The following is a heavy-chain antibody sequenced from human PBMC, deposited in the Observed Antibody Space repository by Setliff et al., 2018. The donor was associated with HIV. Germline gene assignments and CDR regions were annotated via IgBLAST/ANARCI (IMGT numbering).Heavy chain of an antibody. CDR3: ARSQPDTIFGVVIFDY. D-gene: IGHD3-3*01. Sequence: LSLTCTVSGGSISSSGPGYYWGWVRQAPGGGLEWIGSVYYSGSTYYNPPLKSRVTISLDTSKNQLSLRLTSMTAADTAVYYCARSQPDTIFGVVIFDYWGQGKMVTVSS. V-gene: IGHV4-39*01. CDR1: GGSISSSGPGYY. CDR2: VYYSGST. J-gene: IGHJ4*02.